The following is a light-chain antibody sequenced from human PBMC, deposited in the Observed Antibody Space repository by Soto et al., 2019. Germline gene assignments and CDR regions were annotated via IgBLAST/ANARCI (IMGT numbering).Light chain of an antibody. V-gene: IGLV2-14*01. J-gene: IGLJ1*01. CDR3: SSYTSSSPYV. CDR2: EVS. Sequence: QSALTQPASVSGSPGQSITISCTGTSSDVGGSNYASWYQQHPGKAPKLMIYEVSNRPSGVSNRFTGSKSGNTAPLTISGRQAEDEADCYCSSYTSSSPYVLGTGTKLTVL. CDR1: SSDVGGSNY.